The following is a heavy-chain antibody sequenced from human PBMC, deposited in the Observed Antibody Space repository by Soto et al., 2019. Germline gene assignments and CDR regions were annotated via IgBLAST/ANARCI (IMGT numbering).Heavy chain of an antibody. CDR1: GGSISSGGYY. D-gene: IGHD2-2*01. J-gene: IGHJ6*02. CDR3: VRVSGTLVGQRYYYYGMDV. V-gene: IGHV4-31*03. CDR2: IYYSGST. Sequence: SETLSLTCTVSGGSISSGGYYWSWIRQHPGKGLEWIGYIYYSGSTYYNPSLKSRVTISVDTSKNQFSLKLSSVTAADTAVYYCVRVSGTLVGQRYYYYGMDVWGQGTTVTVSS.